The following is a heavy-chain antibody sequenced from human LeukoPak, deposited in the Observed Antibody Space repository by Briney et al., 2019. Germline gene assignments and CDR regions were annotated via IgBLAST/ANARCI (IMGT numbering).Heavy chain of an antibody. V-gene: IGHV4-34*01. CDR2: INHSGST. Sequence: SETLSLACAVYGGSFSGYYWSWIRQPPGKGLEWIGEINHSGSTNYNPSLKSRVTISVDTSKNQFSLKVSSVSAADTAVYYCARAYSSSWYWNWFDPWGQGTLVTVSS. CDR3: ARAYSSSWYWNWFDP. J-gene: IGHJ5*02. CDR1: GGSFSGYY. D-gene: IGHD6-13*01.